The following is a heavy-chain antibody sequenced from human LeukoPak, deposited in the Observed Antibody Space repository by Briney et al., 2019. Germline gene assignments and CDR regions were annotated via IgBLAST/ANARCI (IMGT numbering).Heavy chain of an antibody. J-gene: IGHJ3*02. CDR1: GYTFTDYY. CDR3: ATSGLIRYFDWLLDAFDI. V-gene: IGHV1-69-2*01. D-gene: IGHD3-9*01. Sequence: ASVKVSCKVSGYTFTDYYMHWVQQAPGKGLEWMGLVDPEDGETIYAEKFQGRVTITADTSTDTAYMELSSLRSEDTAVYYCATSGLIRYFDWLLDAFDIWGQGTMVTVSS. CDR2: VDPEDGET.